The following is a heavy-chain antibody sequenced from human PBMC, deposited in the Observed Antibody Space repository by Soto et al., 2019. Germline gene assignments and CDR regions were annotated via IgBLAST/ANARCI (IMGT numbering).Heavy chain of an antibody. CDR3: ARVGRQQVDGWFDP. V-gene: IGHV3-66*01. Sequence: EVQLVESGGGLVQPGGSLRLSCAASGFILSSYWMHWVRQVPGKGLVWVSVIYSDGSTYYADSVKGRFTISRDSSKNTLHLQMNSLRAEDTAVYYCARVGRQQVDGWFDPWGQGTLVTVSS. CDR1: GFILSSYW. J-gene: IGHJ5*02. D-gene: IGHD3-10*01. CDR2: IYSDGST.